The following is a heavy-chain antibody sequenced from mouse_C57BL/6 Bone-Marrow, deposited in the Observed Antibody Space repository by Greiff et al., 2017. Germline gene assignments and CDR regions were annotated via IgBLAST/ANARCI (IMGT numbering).Heavy chain of an antibody. CDR1: GYTFTSYW. CDR3: AMDVPYYFDY. CDR2: IHPSDSDT. V-gene: IGHV1-74*01. Sequence: QVHVKQPGAELVKPGASVKVSCKASGYTFTSYWMHWVKQRPGQGLEWIGRIHPSDSDTNYNQKFKGKATLTVDKSSSTAYMQLSSLTSEDSAVYYCAMDVPYYFDYWGQGTTLTVSS. J-gene: IGHJ2*01.